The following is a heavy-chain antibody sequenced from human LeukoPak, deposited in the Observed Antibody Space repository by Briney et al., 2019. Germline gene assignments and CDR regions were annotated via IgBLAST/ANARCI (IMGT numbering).Heavy chain of an antibody. CDR1: GDSVSSNSVS. CDR3: ARDRPNSSGWTPLDY. CDR2: TYYRSKWYY. Sequence: ASQTLSLTCAISGDSVSSNSVSWNWIRQSPSRGLEWLGRTYYRSKWYYDYALSVKSRITVNPDTSKNQFSPQLNSVTPEDTAVYYCARDRPNSSGWTPLDYWGQGTLVTVSS. V-gene: IGHV6-1*01. D-gene: IGHD6-19*01. J-gene: IGHJ4*02.